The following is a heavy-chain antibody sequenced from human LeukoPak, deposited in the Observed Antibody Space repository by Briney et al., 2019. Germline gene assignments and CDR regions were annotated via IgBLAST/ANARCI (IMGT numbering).Heavy chain of an antibody. V-gene: IGHV4-59*01. Sequence: PSETLSLTCTVSGGSISSYYWSWIRQPPGKGVEWIGYIYYSGSTNYNPSLKSRVTISVDTSKNQFSLKLSSVTAADTAVYYCARSTEGSYYKWFDPWGQGTLVTVSS. J-gene: IGHJ5*02. CDR3: ARSTEGSYYKWFDP. D-gene: IGHD1-26*01. CDR2: IYYSGST. CDR1: GGSISSYY.